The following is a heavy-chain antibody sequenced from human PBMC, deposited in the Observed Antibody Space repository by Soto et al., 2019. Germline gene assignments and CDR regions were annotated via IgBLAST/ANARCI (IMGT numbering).Heavy chain of an antibody. V-gene: IGHV3-53*01. J-gene: IGHJ6*02. D-gene: IGHD6-19*01. CDR1: GFTVSSNY. CDR3: ASPYSSGDIASGMDV. Sequence: PGGSLSLSWAASGFTVSSNYMIWVRPAQGKGLEWVSVIYSGGSTYYADSVKGRFTISRDNSKNTLYLQMNSLRAEDTAVYYCASPYSSGDIASGMDVWGQGTTVTVSS. CDR2: IYSGGST.